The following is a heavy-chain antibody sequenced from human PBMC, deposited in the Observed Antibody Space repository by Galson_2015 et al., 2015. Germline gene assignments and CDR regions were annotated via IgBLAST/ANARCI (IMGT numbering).Heavy chain of an antibody. CDR1: GFTFSSYA. CDR2: ISGSGGST. CDR3: AKDGGWARYYYYGMDV. Sequence: SLRLSCAASGFTFSSYAMSWVRQAPGKGLEWVSAISGSGGSTYYADSVKGRFTISRDNSKNTLYLQMNSLRAEDTAVYYCAKDGGWARYYYYGMDVWGQGTTVTVSS. V-gene: IGHV3-23*01. J-gene: IGHJ6*02. D-gene: IGHD6-19*01.